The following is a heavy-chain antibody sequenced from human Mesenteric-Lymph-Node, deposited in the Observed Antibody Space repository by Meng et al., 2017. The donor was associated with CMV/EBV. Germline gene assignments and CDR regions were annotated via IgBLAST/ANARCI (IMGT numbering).Heavy chain of an antibody. D-gene: IGHD2-2*01. J-gene: IGHJ1*01. V-gene: IGHV1-69*06. CDR1: TFSSYA. Sequence: TFSSYAISWVRQDPGQGLEWMGGIIPIFGTANYAQKFQGRVTITADKSTSTAYMQLSSLRSEDTAVYYCASHPPYCSSTNCYFRFQYWGQGTLVTVSS. CDR3: ASHPPYCSSTNCYFRFQY. CDR2: IIPIFGTA.